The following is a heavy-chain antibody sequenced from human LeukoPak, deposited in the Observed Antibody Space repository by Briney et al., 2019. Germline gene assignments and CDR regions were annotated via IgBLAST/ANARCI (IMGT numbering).Heavy chain of an antibody. CDR1: GYTFTSYD. J-gene: IGHJ6*03. Sequence: ASVKVSCKASGYTFTSYDINWVRQATGQGLEWMGWMNPNRGNTGYAQKFQGRVTMTRNTYISTAYMELSSLRSEDTAVYYCARGRKSGRGATLSPNYYYMDVWGKGTTVTVSS. CDR3: ARGRKSGRGATLSPNYYYMDV. D-gene: IGHD1-26*01. V-gene: IGHV1-8*01. CDR2: MNPNRGNT.